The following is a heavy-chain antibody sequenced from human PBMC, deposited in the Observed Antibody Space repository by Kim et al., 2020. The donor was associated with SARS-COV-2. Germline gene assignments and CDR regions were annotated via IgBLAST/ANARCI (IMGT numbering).Heavy chain of an antibody. V-gene: IGHV7-4-1*02. Sequence: ASVKVSCKASGYTFTSYAMNWVRQAPGQGLEWMGWINTNTGNPTYAQGFTGRFVFSLDTSVSTAYLQISSLKAEDTALYYCARDVWGSYRYLRFDPWGQGTLVTVSS. CDR1: GYTFTSYA. CDR2: INTNTGNP. CDR3: ARDVWGSYRYLRFDP. J-gene: IGHJ5*02. D-gene: IGHD3-16*02.